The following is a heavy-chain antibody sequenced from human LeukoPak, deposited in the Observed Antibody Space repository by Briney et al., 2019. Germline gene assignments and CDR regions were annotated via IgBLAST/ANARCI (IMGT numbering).Heavy chain of an antibody. J-gene: IGHJ4*02. Sequence: GGSLRLSCTASEFSVNNNYINWVRQAPGTGLEWVSSIDNFGTTDYADSVKGRFTISRDISKNTVYLQMNSLRAEDTAVYYCVSDMGWLQFDHWGQGVLVTVSS. V-gene: IGHV3-53*01. CDR1: EFSVNNNY. CDR2: IDNFGTT. D-gene: IGHD3-3*01. CDR3: VSDMGWLQFDH.